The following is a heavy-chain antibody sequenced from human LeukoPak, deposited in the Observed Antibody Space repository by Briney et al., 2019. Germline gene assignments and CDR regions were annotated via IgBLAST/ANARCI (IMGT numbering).Heavy chain of an antibody. CDR1: GGSIGIYY. CDR3: ARHDSSGPGDY. Sequence: PSETLSLTCTVSGGSIGIYYWSWIRQPPGKGLEWNGYIYYSGSTNYNPSLKSRVTISVDTSKNQFSLKLSSVTAADTAVYYCARHDSSGPGDYWGQGTLVTVSS. J-gene: IGHJ4*02. V-gene: IGHV4-59*08. D-gene: IGHD3-22*01. CDR2: IYYSGST.